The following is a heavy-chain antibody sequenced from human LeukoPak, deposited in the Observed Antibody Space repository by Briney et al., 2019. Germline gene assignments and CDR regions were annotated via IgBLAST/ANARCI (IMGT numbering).Heavy chain of an antibody. CDR3: ARVDILTGYRYYYYYMDV. J-gene: IGHJ6*03. D-gene: IGHD3-9*01. CDR1: GGTFSSYA. Sequence: SVTVSCKASGGTFSSYAISWVRQAPGRGLEWMGGIIPIFGTANYAQKFQGRVTITADKSTSTAYMELSSLRSEDTAVYYCARVDILTGYRYYYYYMDVWGKGTTVTVSS. V-gene: IGHV1-69*06. CDR2: IIPIFGTA.